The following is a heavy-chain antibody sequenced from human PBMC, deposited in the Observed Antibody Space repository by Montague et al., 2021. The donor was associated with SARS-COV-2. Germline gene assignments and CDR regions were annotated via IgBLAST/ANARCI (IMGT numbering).Heavy chain of an antibody. CDR2: IFWNDDK. J-gene: IGHJ5*02. CDR3: AHSLLFSSLGDFEP. V-gene: IGHV2-5*01. CDR1: GFSLISDGVG. D-gene: IGHD2/OR15-2a*01. Sequence: PALVKPTQTLTLTCTFSGFSLISDGVGAGWIRQPPGKALEWLALIFWNDDKRYNSSLKNRLTVTKDTSKNQVVLTMTNMDPLDTGTYYCAHSLLFSSLGDFEPWGQGTLVNVPS.